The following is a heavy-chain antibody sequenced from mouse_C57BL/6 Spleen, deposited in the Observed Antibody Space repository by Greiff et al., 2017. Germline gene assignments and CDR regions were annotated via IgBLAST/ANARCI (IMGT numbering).Heavy chain of an antibody. D-gene: IGHD2-4*01. Sequence: DVKLQESGAELVRPGASVKLSCTASGFNIKDDYMHWVKQRPEQGLEWIGWIDPENGDTEYASKFQGKATITADTSSNTAYLQLSSLTSEDTAVYYCTTLYDYDIYWGQGTTLTVSS. J-gene: IGHJ2*01. CDR2: IDPENGDT. V-gene: IGHV14-4*01. CDR3: TTLYDYDIY. CDR1: GFNIKDDY.